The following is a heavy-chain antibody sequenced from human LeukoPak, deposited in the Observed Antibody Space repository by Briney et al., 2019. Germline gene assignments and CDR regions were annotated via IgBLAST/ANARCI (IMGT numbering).Heavy chain of an antibody. Sequence: PGGSLRLSCAASGFTFSSYSMNWVRQAPGKGLEWVSYISSSSRSIYYADSVKGRFTISRDNANNSLSLQMNRLRDEDTAVYYCVLGSPFDYWGQGTLVTVSS. CDR2: ISSSSRSI. V-gene: IGHV3-48*02. CDR3: VLGSPFDY. CDR1: GFTFSSYS. J-gene: IGHJ4*02. D-gene: IGHD3-10*01.